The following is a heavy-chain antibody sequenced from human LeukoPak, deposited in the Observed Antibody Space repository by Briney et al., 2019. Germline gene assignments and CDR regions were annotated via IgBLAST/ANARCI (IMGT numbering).Heavy chain of an antibody. CDR1: GFTFSSYS. CDR3: ARDPYSGSYGNYYYYFMDV. CDR2: ISSSSSYI. V-gene: IGHV3-21*01. D-gene: IGHD1-26*01. Sequence: GGSLRLSCAASGFTFSSYSMNWVRQAPGKGLEWVSSISSSSSYIYYADSVKGRFTISRDNAKNSLYLQMNSLRAEDTAVYCCARDPYSGSYGNYYYYFMDVWGKGTTVTISS. J-gene: IGHJ6*03.